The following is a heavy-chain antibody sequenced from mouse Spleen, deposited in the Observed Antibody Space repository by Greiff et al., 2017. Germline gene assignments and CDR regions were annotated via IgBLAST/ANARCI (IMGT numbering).Heavy chain of an antibody. CDR2: IDPSDSYT. CDR1: GYTFTSYW. V-gene: IGHV1-69*01. D-gene: IGHD2-4*01. J-gene: IGHJ3*01. Sequence: QVQLQQPGAELVMPGASVKLSCKASGYTFTSYWMHWVKQRPGQGLEWIGEIDPSDSYTNYNQKFKGKATLTVDKSSSTAYMQLSSLTSEDSAVYYCARRTSYDYPWFAYWGQGTLVTVSA. CDR3: ARRTSYDYPWFAY.